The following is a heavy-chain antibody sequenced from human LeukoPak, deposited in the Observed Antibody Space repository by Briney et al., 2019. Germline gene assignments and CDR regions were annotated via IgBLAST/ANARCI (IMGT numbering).Heavy chain of an antibody. Sequence: DSVKVSCKASGYTFTSYYMHWVRQAPGQGLEWMGIINPSGGSTSYAQKFQGRVTMTRDTSTSTVYMELSSLRSEDTAVYYCASSGYSASGGGAYYFDYWGQGTLVTVSS. V-gene: IGHV1-46*01. J-gene: IGHJ4*02. CDR3: ASSGYSASGGGAYYFDY. CDR2: INPSGGST. CDR1: GYTFTSYY. D-gene: IGHD6-13*01.